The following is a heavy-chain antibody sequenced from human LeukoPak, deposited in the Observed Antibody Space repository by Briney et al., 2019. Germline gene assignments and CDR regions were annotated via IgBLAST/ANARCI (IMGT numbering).Heavy chain of an antibody. Sequence: SETLSLTCAVYGGSFSGYYWSWIRQPPGKGLEWIGEINHSGSTNYNPSLKSRVTISVDTSKNQFSLKLSSVTAADTAVYYCARGSDYYYDSSGYHPWGQGTLVTVSS. D-gene: IGHD3-22*01. V-gene: IGHV4-34*01. CDR3: ARGSDYYYDSSGYHP. CDR1: GGSFSGYY. J-gene: IGHJ5*02. CDR2: INHSGST.